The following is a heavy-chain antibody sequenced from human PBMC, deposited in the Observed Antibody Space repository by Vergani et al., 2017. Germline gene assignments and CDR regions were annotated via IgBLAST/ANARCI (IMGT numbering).Heavy chain of an antibody. CDR1: GFTFSSYG. CDR3: ARRAARTGYYYYYYMHV. V-gene: IGHV3-33*01. D-gene: IGHD6-6*01. CDR2: IWYDGSNK. J-gene: IGHJ6*03. Sequence: QVQLVESGGGVVQPGRSLRLSCAASGFTFSSYGMHWVRQAPGKGLEWVAVIWYDGSNKYYADSVKGRFTISRDNSKNTLYLQMNSLRAEDTAVYYCARRAARTGYYYYYYMHVWGKGP.